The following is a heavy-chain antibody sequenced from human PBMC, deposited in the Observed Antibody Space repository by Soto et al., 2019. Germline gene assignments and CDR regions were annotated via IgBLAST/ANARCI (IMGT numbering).Heavy chain of an antibody. CDR1: GFSLSTSGVG. CDR2: IYWSGDE. CDR3: ARGLASRPLFAFDI. D-gene: IGHD6-6*01. J-gene: IGHJ3*02. V-gene: IGHV2-5*01. Sequence: QGTLKESGPTLVKPTQTLTLTCSFSGFSLSTSGVGVGWIRQPPGKALEWLAHIYWSGDEHYRPSLKSRLSITKDASKNQVVLIMSNMDPVDTATYYCARGLASRPLFAFDIWGQGTMVTVSS.